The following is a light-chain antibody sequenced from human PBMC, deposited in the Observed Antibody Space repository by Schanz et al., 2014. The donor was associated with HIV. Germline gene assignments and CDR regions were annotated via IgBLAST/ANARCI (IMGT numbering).Light chain of an antibody. CDR2: EAS. Sequence: DIQMTQSPSILSASVGDRVTITCRASQSVSTWLAWYQQKPGKAPKLLISEASILETGVPSTFSGSGSGTEFTLTISSLQPDDFATYYCLQYDDESYTFGQGTKLEIK. CDR3: LQYDDESYT. J-gene: IGKJ2*01. CDR1: QSVSTW. V-gene: IGKV1-5*03.